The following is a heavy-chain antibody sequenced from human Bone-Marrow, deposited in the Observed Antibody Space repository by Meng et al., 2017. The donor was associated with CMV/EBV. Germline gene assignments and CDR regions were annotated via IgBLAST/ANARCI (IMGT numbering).Heavy chain of an antibody. V-gene: IGHV1-69*05. CDR1: GGTFSSYA. Sequence: SVKVSCKASGGTFSSYAISWVRQAPGQGLEWMGGIIPIFGTANYAQKFQGRVTITTDESTSTAYMELSSLRSEDTAVYYCAREDIVVVPAAHPRLNWFDPWGQGTLVTVSS. J-gene: IGHJ5*02. CDR3: AREDIVVVPAAHPRLNWFDP. D-gene: IGHD2-2*01. CDR2: IIPIFGTA.